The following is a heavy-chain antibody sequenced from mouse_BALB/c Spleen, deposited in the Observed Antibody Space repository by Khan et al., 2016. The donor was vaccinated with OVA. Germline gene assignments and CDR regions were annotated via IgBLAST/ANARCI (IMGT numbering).Heavy chain of an antibody. Sequence: VQLQESGAELVRPGSSVKISCKASGYAFSNYLMNWVKQGPGQGLEWIGQIYPGDGNTNYNGKFKDKATLTADNSSTTAYMQIINLTSEDSAVYFSANSEYDYFAYWGQGTLVTVSA. CDR3: ANSEYDYFAY. D-gene: IGHD2-14*01. V-gene: IGHV1-80*01. CDR1: GYAFSNYL. CDR2: IYPGDGNT. J-gene: IGHJ3*01.